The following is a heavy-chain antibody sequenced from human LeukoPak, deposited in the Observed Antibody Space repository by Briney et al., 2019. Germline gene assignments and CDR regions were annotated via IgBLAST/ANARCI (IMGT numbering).Heavy chain of an antibody. D-gene: IGHD1-26*01. CDR3: ASLYSGSYKSPRDAFDI. Sequence: ASVKVSCKASGYTFTSCCMHWVRQAPGQGLGWMGIINPSGGSTSYAQKFQDRVTMTRDTSTSTVYMELSSLRSEDTAVYYCASLYSGSYKSPRDAFDIWGQGTMVTVYS. J-gene: IGHJ3*02. CDR1: GYTFTSCC. CDR2: INPSGGST. V-gene: IGHV1-46*01.